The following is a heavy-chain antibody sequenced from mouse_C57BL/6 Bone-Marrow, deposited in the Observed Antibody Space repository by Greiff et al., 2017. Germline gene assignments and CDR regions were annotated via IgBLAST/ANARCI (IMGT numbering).Heavy chain of an antibody. CDR2: INYDGSST. J-gene: IGHJ2*01. V-gene: IGHV5-16*01. CDR3: ARVSYYFDY. CDR1: GFTFSDYY. Sequence: EVKVVESEGGLVQPGSSMKLSCTASGFTFSDYYMAWVRQVPEKGLEWVANINYDGSSTYYLDSLKSRFIISRDNAMNILYLQMSSLKSEDTATYYCARVSYYFDYWGQGTTLTVSS.